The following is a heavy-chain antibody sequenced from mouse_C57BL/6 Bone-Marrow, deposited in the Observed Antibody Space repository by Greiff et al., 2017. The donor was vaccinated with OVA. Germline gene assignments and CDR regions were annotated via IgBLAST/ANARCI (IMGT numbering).Heavy chain of an antibody. D-gene: IGHD1-1*02. Sequence: QVQLQQSGAELARPGASVKLSCKASGYTFTSYGISWVKQRTGQGLEWIGEIYPRSGNTYYNEKFKGKATLTADKSYRTAYMELRSLTSEDSAVSFCSRVGGTHYFAYWGQGTTLPVSS. V-gene: IGHV1-81*01. J-gene: IGHJ2*01. CDR3: SRVGGTHYFAY. CDR1: GYTFTSYG. CDR2: IYPRSGNT.